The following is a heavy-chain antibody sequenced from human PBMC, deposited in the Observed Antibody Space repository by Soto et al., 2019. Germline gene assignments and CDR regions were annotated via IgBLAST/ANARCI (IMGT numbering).Heavy chain of an antibody. V-gene: IGHV1-69*13. J-gene: IGHJ6*02. CDR1: GGAFSSYP. CDR2: IIPIFGTA. Sequence: GASVKVYCKASGGAFSSYPISWVRQAPGQGLEWMGGIIPIFGTANYAQKFQGRVTITADESTSTAYMELSSLRSEDTAVYYCARDPNIVLVPAALRSYYYYYGMDVWGQGTTVTVSS. CDR3: ARDPNIVLVPAALRSYYYYYGMDV. D-gene: IGHD2-2*01.